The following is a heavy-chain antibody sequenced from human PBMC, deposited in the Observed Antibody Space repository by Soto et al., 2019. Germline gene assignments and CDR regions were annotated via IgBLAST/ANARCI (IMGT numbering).Heavy chain of an antibody. CDR1: GFTFSSYE. CDR3: ARDKPPVAGTVYFDY. Sequence: PGGSLRLSCAASGFTFSSYEMNWVRQAPGKGLEWVSYISSSGSTIYYADSVKGRFTISRDNAKNSLYLQMNSLRAEDTAVYYCARDKPPVAGTVYFDYWGQGTLVTVSS. D-gene: IGHD6-19*01. V-gene: IGHV3-48*03. CDR2: ISSSGSTI. J-gene: IGHJ4*02.